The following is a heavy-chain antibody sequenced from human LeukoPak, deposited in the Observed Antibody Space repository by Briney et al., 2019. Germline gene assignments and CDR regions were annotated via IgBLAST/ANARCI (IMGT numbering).Heavy chain of an antibody. Sequence: GGSLRLSCAASGFTFSSYAMSWVRAAPGKGLEWVSAISGSGGSTYYADSVKGRFTISRDNSKNTLYLQMNSLRAEDTAVYYCAKVVGITIFGVADYWGQGTLVTVSS. D-gene: IGHD3-3*01. CDR1: GFTFSSYA. J-gene: IGHJ4*02. V-gene: IGHV3-23*01. CDR3: AKVVGITIFGVADY. CDR2: ISGSGGST.